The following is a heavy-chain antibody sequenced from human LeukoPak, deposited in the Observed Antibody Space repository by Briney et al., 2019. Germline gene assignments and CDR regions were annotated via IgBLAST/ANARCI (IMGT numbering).Heavy chain of an antibody. CDR2: ISAYNGDT. Sequence: ASVKVSCKASGYTFTNYWIYWVRQAPGQGLEWMGWISAYNGDTNYAQKLQGRVTMTTDTSTSTAYMELRSLRSDDTAVYFCARVEGPSIFGVVDYWGPGTLVTVSS. J-gene: IGHJ4*02. D-gene: IGHD3-3*01. V-gene: IGHV1-18*04. CDR3: ARVEGPSIFGVVDY. CDR1: GYTFTNYW.